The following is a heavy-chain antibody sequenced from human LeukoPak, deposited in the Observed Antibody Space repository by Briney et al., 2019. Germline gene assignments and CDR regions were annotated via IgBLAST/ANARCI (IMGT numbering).Heavy chain of an antibody. D-gene: IGHD3-22*01. CDR1: GYTFTSYG. CDR2: IGAYNGNT. V-gene: IGHV1-18*01. J-gene: IGHJ4*02. CDR3: ARDPKLNYYDSSGPVDY. Sequence: ASVKVSCKASGYTFTSYGISWVRQAPGQGLEWMGWIGAYNGNTNYAQKLQGRVTMTTDTSTSTAYMELRSLRSDDTAVYYCARDPKLNYYDSSGPVDYWGQGTLVTVSS.